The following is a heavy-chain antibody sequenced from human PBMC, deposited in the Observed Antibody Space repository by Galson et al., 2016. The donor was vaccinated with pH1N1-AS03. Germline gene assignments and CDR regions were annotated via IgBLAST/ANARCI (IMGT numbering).Heavy chain of an antibody. Sequence: PALVKPTQTLTLTCIFSGFSLSDGGLGVGWIRQPPGKALEWLGMIYWHDDKRYNPSLQNRLTLTQGVSKSEVVLQMTNVDPEDTATYYCAHRFYGSGASFFDFWGQGIVVVVS. CDR3: AHRFYGSGASFFDF. D-gene: IGHD3-10*01. V-gene: IGHV2-5*01. CDR2: IYWHDDK. CDR1: GFSLSDGGLG. J-gene: IGHJ4*02.